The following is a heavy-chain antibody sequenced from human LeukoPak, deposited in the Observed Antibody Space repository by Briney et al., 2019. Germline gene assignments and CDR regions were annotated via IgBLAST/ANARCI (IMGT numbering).Heavy chain of an antibody. J-gene: IGHJ6*01. D-gene: IGHD2-15*01. Sequence: PGGSLRLSCAASGLTFSSYTMNWVRQAPGKGLEWVSYISSSSSYIYYADSVKGRFTISRDNAENSLYLQMTSLRAEDTAVYYCARGSEGYCSGGGCYYGMDVWGQGTTVTVSS. CDR3: ARGSEGYCSGGGCYYGMDV. CDR2: ISSSSSYI. V-gene: IGHV3-21*01. CDR1: GLTFSSYT.